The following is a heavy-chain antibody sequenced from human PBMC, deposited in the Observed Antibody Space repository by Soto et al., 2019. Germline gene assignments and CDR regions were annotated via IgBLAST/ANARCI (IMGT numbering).Heavy chain of an antibody. D-gene: IGHD6-6*01. CDR3: ARVDRGSSLFYYYYGMDV. V-gene: IGHV3-33*01. J-gene: IGHJ6*02. CDR2: IWYDGSSK. CDR1: GFTFSSYG. Sequence: QVQLVESGGRVVQTGRSLRISCAASGFTFSSYGMHWVRQAPGKGLEWVAVIWYDGSSKYYADYVKGRFTISRDNSKIKLYLQTDSLRADDTAVYYCARVDRGSSLFYYYYGMDVWGQVTTVTVSS.